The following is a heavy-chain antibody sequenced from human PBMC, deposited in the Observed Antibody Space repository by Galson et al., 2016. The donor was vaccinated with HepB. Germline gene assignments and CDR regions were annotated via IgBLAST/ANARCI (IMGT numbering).Heavy chain of an antibody. D-gene: IGHD5-18*01. Sequence: SLRLSCAASGFTFNSYGVHWVRQAPGKGLEWLAFISFDGNNKDYADSVKGRFTISRDKSTKTLYLHMNSLRVEDTALYYCAKDSRGYWAYYHYYYMDVWGKGTRVTVSS. V-gene: IGHV3-30*18. CDR1: GFTFNSYG. J-gene: IGHJ6*03. CDR2: ISFDGNNK. CDR3: AKDSRGYWAYYHYYYMDV.